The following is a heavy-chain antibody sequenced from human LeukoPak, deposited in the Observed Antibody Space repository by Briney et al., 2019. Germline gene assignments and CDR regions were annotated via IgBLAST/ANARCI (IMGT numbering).Heavy chain of an antibody. D-gene: IGHD5-12*01. CDR2: ISAYNGNT. J-gene: IGHJ6*03. V-gene: IGHV1-18*01. Sequence: GASVKVSRKASGGTFRSYAISWVRQAPGQGLEWMGWISAYNGNTNYAQKLQGRVTMTTDTSTSTAYMELRSLRSDDTAVYYCARALSSGYDFVSGSVPGGDYYYYCMDVWGKGTTVTISS. CDR1: GGTFRSYA. CDR3: ARALSSGYDFVSGSVPGGDYYYYCMDV.